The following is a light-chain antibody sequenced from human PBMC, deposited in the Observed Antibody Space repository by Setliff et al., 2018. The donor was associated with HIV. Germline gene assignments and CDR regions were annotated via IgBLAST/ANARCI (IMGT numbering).Light chain of an antibody. V-gene: IGLV2-14*01. CDR3: SSYTNSIPYV. CDR2: EVS. J-gene: IGLJ1*01. CDR1: SSDVGGYNY. Sequence: QSALTQPASVSGSPGQSITISCTGTSSDVGGYNYVSWYQQHPGKAPKLMIYEVSNRPSGVSNRFSGSKSGNTASLTISGLQAEDEADYYFSSYTNSIPYVFGTGTKVTVL.